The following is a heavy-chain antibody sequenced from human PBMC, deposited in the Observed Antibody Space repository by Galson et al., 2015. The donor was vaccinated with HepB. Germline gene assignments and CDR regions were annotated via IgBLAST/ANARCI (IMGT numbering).Heavy chain of an antibody. CDR1: GFTFSNAW. J-gene: IGHJ4*02. CDR2: IKSKTDGGTT. D-gene: IGHD3-22*01. Sequence: SLRLSCAASGFTFSNAWMSWVRQAPGKGLEWVGCIKSKTDGGTTDYAAPVKGRFTISRDDSKNTLYLQMNSLKTEDTAVYYCTTDTDYDSSGQNDYRGQGTLVTVSS. CDR3: TTDTDYDSSGQNDY. V-gene: IGHV3-15*01.